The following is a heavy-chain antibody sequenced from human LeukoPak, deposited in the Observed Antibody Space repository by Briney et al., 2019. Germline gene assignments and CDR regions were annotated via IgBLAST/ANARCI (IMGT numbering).Heavy chain of an antibody. V-gene: IGHV4-59*01. CDR1: GGSISSYY. Sequence: SETLSLTCTVSGGSISSYYWSWIRQPPGKGLEWIGYIYYSGSTNYNPSLKSRVTISVDTSKNQFSLKLSSVTAADTAVYYCARDSIAVAGFGYWGQGTLVTVSS. J-gene: IGHJ4*02. CDR2: IYYSGST. CDR3: ARDSIAVAGFGY. D-gene: IGHD6-19*01.